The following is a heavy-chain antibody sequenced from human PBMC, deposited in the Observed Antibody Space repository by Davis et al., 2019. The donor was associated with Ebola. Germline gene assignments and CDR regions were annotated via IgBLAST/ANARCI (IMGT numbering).Heavy chain of an antibody. Sequence: GGSLRLSCAASGFTFSSYGMHWVRQAPGKGLEWVAVISYDGSNKYYADSVKGRFTISRDNAKNSLYLQMNSLRDEDTAVYYCARDRSGSYGYYGMDVWGKGTTVTVSS. D-gene: IGHD1-26*01. CDR1: GFTFSSYG. CDR3: ARDRSGSYGYYGMDV. J-gene: IGHJ6*04. CDR2: ISYDGSNK. V-gene: IGHV3-30*03.